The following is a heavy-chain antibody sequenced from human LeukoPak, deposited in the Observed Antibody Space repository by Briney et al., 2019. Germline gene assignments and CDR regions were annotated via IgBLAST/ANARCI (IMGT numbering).Heavy chain of an antibody. D-gene: IGHD6-13*01. Sequence: GGSLRLSCAVSGLTLSNYYMNWIRQAPGKGLEWVSCFTSGDNTIYYADSVRGRFTISRDNAMDSLYLQMNSLRAEDTAVYYCARGGLYSSTYYYWGQGTLVTVSS. V-gene: IGHV3-11*01. CDR2: FTSGDNTI. CDR1: GLTLSNYY. J-gene: IGHJ4*02. CDR3: ARGGLYSSTYYY.